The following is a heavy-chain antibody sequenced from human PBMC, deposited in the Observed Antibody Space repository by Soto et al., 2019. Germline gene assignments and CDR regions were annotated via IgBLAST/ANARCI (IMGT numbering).Heavy chain of an antibody. CDR2: IRGDGNDA. J-gene: IGHJ4*02. Sequence: GGSLRLSCAASGFTFSSSWMHWVRQVPGKGLVWVSRIRGDGNDANYADSVKGRFTISRDNAKNTLDLQMNSLRAEDTAVYYCARDLVFGSGSLGHWGQGTLVTVSS. D-gene: IGHD3-10*01. CDR3: ARDLVFGSGSLGH. CDR1: GFTFSSSW. V-gene: IGHV3-74*01.